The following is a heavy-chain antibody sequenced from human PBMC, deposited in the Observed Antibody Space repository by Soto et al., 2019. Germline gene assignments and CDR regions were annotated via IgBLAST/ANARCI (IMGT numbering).Heavy chain of an antibody. Sequence: SGTLSLTCAVYGGSFSGYYWSWIRQPPGKGLEWIGEINHSGSTNYNPSLKSRVTISVDTSKNQFSLKLSSVTAADTAVYYCARAEYCSSTSCSNFDYWGQGTLVTVS. D-gene: IGHD2-2*01. CDR2: INHSGST. J-gene: IGHJ4*02. V-gene: IGHV4-34*01. CDR3: ARAEYCSSTSCSNFDY. CDR1: GGSFSGYY.